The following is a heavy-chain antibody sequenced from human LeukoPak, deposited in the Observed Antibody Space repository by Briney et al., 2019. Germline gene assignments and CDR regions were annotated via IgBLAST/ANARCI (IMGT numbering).Heavy chain of an antibody. CDR2: INGDGTRI. D-gene: IGHD2-2*01. V-gene: IGHV3-74*01. CDR3: VREGLECSGSSCQRAAFDY. Sequence: SGGSLRLSCAASGFTFTTYWMHWVRQVPGKGLVWVARINGDGTRIRHADSMKGRFTISRDNAKNTLYLQMNSLRDEDTAVYYCVREGLECSGSSCQRAAFDYWGQGTLVTVSS. J-gene: IGHJ4*02. CDR1: GFTFTTYW.